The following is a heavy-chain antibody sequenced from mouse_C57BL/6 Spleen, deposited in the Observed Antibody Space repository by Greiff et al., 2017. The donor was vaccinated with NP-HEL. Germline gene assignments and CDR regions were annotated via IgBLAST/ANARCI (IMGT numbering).Heavy chain of an antibody. V-gene: IGHV1-53*01. Sequence: QVHVKQPGTELVKPGASVKLSCKASGYTFTSYWMHWVKQRPGQGLEWIGNINPSNGGTNYNEKFKSKATLTVDKSSSTAYMQLSSLTSEDSAVYYCARLDYYGGYFDVWGTGTTVTVSS. CDR1: GYTFTSYW. CDR3: ARLDYYGGYFDV. J-gene: IGHJ1*03. CDR2: INPSNGGT. D-gene: IGHD1-1*01.